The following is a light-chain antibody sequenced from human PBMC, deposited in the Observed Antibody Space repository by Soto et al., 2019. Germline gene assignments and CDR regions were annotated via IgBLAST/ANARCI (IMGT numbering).Light chain of an antibody. J-gene: IGKJ4*01. CDR3: QQYDSYPLT. CDR1: QSISIW. Sequence: DIHITQSPSTLSSSVVDRVTITCRASQSISIWLAWYQQKPGRAPKFLIYKASDLENGVPSRFSGSGSGTEFALTISSLQPDDFATYYCQQYDSYPLTFGGGTKVDIK. CDR2: KAS. V-gene: IGKV1-5*03.